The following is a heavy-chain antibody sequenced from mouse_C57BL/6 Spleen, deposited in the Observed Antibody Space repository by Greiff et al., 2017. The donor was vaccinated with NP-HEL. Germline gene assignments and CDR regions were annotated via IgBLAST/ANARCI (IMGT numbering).Heavy chain of an antibody. CDR1: GFNFIDSY. CDR3: ASPPGYGSHWFAD. D-gene: IGHD1-1*01. V-gene: IGHV14-2*01. J-gene: IGHJ3*01. Sequence: VQLQESGAELVKPGASVKLSCTASGFNFIDSYLPWVKQRTEQGLAWIGRLDPEVGETKYAPKFQGKATITADTSSNTAYLQLSSLTSEDTAVYYGASPPGYGSHWFADWGKGTLVTVSA. CDR2: LDPEVGET.